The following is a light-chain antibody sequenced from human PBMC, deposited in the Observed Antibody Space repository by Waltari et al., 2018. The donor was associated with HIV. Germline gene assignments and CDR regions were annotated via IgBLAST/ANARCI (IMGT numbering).Light chain of an antibody. CDR3: HQSYSNPVT. V-gene: IGKV4-1*01. CDR2: WAS. J-gene: IGKJ4*01. Sequence: DIVMTQSPDSLALSLGERATITCKSSQSVFSSPKNKSYLPWYQQRPGLPPKVLIYWASTREAGVPDRFSDSGSGTDFTLTISNLQAEDVALYYCHQSYSNPVTFGGGTRVAIK. CDR1: QSVFSSPKNKSY.